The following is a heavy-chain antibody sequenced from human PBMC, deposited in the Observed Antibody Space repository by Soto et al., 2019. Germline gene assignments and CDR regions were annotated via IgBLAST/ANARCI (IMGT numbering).Heavy chain of an antibody. Sequence: SGPTLVNPTQTLTLTCTFSGFSLSTSGMRVSWIRQPPGKALEWLARTDWDDDKFYSTSLKTRLTISKDTSKNQVVLTMTNMDPVDTATYYCARILPYSSGWSFDYWGQGTLVTAPQ. CDR3: ARILPYSSGWSFDY. V-gene: IGHV2-70*04. CDR1: GFSLSTSGMR. CDR2: TDWDDDK. J-gene: IGHJ4*02. D-gene: IGHD6-19*01.